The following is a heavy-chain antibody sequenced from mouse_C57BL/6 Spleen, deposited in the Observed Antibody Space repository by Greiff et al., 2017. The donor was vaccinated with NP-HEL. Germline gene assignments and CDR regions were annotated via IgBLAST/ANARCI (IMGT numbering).Heavy chain of an antibody. CDR2: IYPRDGSN. CDR3: ARFWDYDGFDY. Sequence: VQLQQSGPELVKPGASVKLSCKASGYTFTSYDINWVKQRPGQGLEWIGWIYPRDGSNKYNEKFKGKATLTVDTSSSTAYMELHSLTSEDSAVYFCARFWDYDGFDYWGQSTTLTVSS. J-gene: IGHJ2*01. CDR1: GYTFTSYD. D-gene: IGHD2-4*01. V-gene: IGHV1-85*01.